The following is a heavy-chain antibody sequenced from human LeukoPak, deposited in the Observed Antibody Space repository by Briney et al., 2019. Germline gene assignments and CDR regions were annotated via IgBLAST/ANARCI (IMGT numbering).Heavy chain of an antibody. Sequence: PGGSLRLSCAASGVTFSSYSMNWVRQAPGKGLEWVSYMSSSSSTIYYADSVKGRFTISRDNAKNSLYLQMNSLRDEDTAVYYCTEDQPLSNAFFDYWGQGTLVTVSS. CDR3: TEDQPLSNAFFDY. V-gene: IGHV3-48*02. J-gene: IGHJ4*02. CDR1: GVTFSSYS. CDR2: MSSSSSTI. D-gene: IGHD2-2*01.